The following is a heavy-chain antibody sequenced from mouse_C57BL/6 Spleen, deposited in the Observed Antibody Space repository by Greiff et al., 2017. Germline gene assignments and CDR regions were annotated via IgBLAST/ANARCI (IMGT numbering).Heavy chain of an antibody. J-gene: IGHJ4*01. Sequence: QVQLKQPGAELVKPGASVKLSCKASGYTFTSYWMHWVKQRPGQGLEWIGMIHPNSGSTNYNEKFKSKATLTVDKASSTAYMQLSSLPSEDSAVYYGASEGEYYSSPNAMDYWGQGTSVTVSS. CDR3: ASEGEYYSSPNAMDY. D-gene: IGHD1-1*01. CDR2: IHPNSGST. CDR1: GYTFTSYW. V-gene: IGHV1-64*01.